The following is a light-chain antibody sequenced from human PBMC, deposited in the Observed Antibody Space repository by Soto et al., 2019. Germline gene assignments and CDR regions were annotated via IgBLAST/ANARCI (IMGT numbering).Light chain of an antibody. CDR2: NGS. Sequence: DIVMTQSPVTLSVSPGQRATLSCRASQSVSSNLAWYLQSPGQAPRLLIYNGSTRATAIQARFSGSGSGTEFPLTISSLQSEEFAVYHYKQYNKWPHTFGGGTKVEIK. CDR3: KQYNKWPHT. V-gene: IGKV3-15*01. J-gene: IGKJ4*01. CDR1: QSVSSN.